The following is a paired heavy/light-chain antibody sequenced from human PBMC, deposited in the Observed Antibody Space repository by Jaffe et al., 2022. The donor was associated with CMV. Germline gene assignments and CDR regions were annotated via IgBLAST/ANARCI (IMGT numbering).Light chain of an antibody. CDR1: SGSIASNY. CDR2: EDN. J-gene: IGLJ2*01. Sequence: NFMLTQPHSVSESPGKTVTISCTRSSGSIASNYVQWYQQRPGSAPTTVIYEDNQRPSGVPDRFSGSIDSSSNSASLTISGLKTEDEADYYCQSYDSSNVVFGGGTKLTVL. CDR3: QSYDSSNVV. V-gene: IGLV6-57*04.
Heavy chain of an antibody. Sequence: QLQLQESGPGLVKPSETLSLTCTVSGGSISSSSYYWGWIRQPPGKGLEWIGSIYYSGSTYYNPSLKSRVTISVDTSKNQFSLKLSSVTAADTAVYYCATPYYYDSSGYWGFDYWGQGTLVTVSS. CDR1: GGSISSSSYY. J-gene: IGHJ4*02. CDR2: IYYSGST. D-gene: IGHD3-22*01. V-gene: IGHV4-39*01. CDR3: ATPYYYDSSGYWGFDY.